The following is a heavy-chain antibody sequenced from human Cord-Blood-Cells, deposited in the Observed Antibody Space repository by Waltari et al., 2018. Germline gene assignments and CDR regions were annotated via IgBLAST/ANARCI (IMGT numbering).Heavy chain of an antibody. Sequence: QLQLQESGPGLVKPSETLSLTCTVSGGSISSSSYYWGWIRQPPGQGLEWIGSIYYSGSTYYNPSLKSRVTISVDRSKNQFSLKLSSVTAADTAVYYCARFYCSGGSCYSDYNWFDPWGQGTLVTVSS. CDR3: ARFYCSGGSCYSDYNWFDP. CDR2: IYYSGST. V-gene: IGHV4-39*07. CDR1: GGSISSSSYY. D-gene: IGHD2-15*01. J-gene: IGHJ5*02.